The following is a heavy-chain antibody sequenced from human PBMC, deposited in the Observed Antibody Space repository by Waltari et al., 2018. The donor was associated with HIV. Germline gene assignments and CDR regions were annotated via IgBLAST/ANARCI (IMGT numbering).Heavy chain of an antibody. CDR2: MDWDDDK. J-gene: IGHJ6*02. CDR3: ARSEITMVRGATYGMDV. V-gene: IGHV2-70*15. Sequence: QVTLRESGPALVKTTQTLTLTCTFSGFSLNTSGMCVSWIRQPPGKALEGLARMDWDDDKYYSTSLKTRLTISKDTSKNQVVLTMTNMDPVDTATYYCARSEITMVRGATYGMDVWGQGTTVSVSS. CDR1: GFSLNTSGMC. D-gene: IGHD3-10*01.